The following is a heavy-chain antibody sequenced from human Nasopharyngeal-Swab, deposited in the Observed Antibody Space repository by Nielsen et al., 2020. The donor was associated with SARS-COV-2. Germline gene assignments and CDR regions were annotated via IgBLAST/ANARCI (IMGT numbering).Heavy chain of an antibody. V-gene: IGHV4-31*02. D-gene: IGHD3-9*01. CDR2: IYYSGST. Sequence: RQAPGKGLEWIGYIYYSGSTYYNPSLKSRVTISVDTSKNQFSLKLSSVTAADTAVYYCASDRTDYDILTGWSYYGMDVWGQGTTVTVSS. J-gene: IGHJ6*02. CDR3: ASDRTDYDILTGWSYYGMDV.